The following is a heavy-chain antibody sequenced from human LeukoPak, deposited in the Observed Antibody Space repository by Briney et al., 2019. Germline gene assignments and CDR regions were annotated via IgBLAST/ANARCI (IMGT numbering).Heavy chain of an antibody. J-gene: IGHJ4*02. V-gene: IGHV1-2*02. Sequence: GASVKVSCKASGYTFTSYGISWVRQAPGQGLEWMGWINPNSGGTNYAQKFQGRVTMTRDTSISTAYMELSRLRSDDTAVYYCAREGPWDIVVVPAATRYYFDYWGQGTLVTVSS. D-gene: IGHD2-2*01. CDR2: INPNSGGT. CDR1: GYTFTSYG. CDR3: AREGPWDIVVVPAATRYYFDY.